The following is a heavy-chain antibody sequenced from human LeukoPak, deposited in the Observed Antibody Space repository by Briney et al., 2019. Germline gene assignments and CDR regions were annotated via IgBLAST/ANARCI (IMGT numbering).Heavy chain of an antibody. CDR2: IKSKTDGGTT. V-gene: IGHV3-15*01. D-gene: IGHD2-21*02. J-gene: IGHJ4*02. Sequence: GGSLRLSCAASGLTFSSYALSWVRQAPGKGLEWVGRIKSKTDGGTTNYAAPVKGRFTISRDDSKNTLYLQMNSLKTEDTAVYYCTTDPWIVVVTAIPFDYWGQGTLVTVSS. CDR1: GLTFSSYA. CDR3: TTDPWIVVVTAIPFDY.